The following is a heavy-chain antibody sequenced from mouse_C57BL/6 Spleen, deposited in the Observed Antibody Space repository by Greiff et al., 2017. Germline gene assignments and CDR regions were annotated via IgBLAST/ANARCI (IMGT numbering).Heavy chain of an antibody. Sequence: QVQLKQSGPELVKPGASVKISCKASGYAFSSSWMHWVKQRPGKGLEWIGRIYPGDGDTNYNGKFKGKATLTADKSSSTAYMQLSSLTSEDSAVYFCARGGEGDYAMDYWGQGTSVTVSS. V-gene: IGHV1-82*01. CDR1: GYAFSSSW. CDR3: ARGGEGDYAMDY. J-gene: IGHJ4*01. CDR2: IYPGDGDT.